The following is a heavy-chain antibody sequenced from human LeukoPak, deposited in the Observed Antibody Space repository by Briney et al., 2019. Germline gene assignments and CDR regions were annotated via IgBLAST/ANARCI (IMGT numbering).Heavy chain of an antibody. D-gene: IGHD3-22*01. CDR1: GYSFTCYW. V-gene: IGHV5-51*01. CDR2: IYPGDSDT. Sequence: GESLKISSKDSGYSFTCYWIGWVRQMPGKGLEWMGIIYPGDSDTRYSPSFQGQVTISADKSISTAYLQWSSLKASDTAMYYCATTYYDSSGYYSPFDYWGQGTLVTVSS. J-gene: IGHJ4*02. CDR3: ATTYYDSSGYYSPFDY.